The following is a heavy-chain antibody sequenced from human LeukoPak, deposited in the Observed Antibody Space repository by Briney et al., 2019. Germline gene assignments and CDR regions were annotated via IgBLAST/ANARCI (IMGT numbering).Heavy chain of an antibody. CDR2: IKQDVSEK. V-gene: IGHV3-7*01. D-gene: IGHD6-13*01. CDR1: GFTFSSYW. J-gene: IGHJ4*02. CDR3: ARPHKPGIAAAVWFDPNNYFDY. Sequence: GGSLRLSCAASGFTFSSYWMSWVRQAPGKGLEWVANIKQDVSEKYYVDSVKGRFTISRDNAKNSLYLQMNSLRAEDTAVYYCARPHKPGIAAAVWFDPNNYFDYWGQGTLVTVSS.